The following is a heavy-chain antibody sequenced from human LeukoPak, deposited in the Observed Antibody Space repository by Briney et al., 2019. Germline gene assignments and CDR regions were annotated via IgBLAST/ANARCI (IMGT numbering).Heavy chain of an antibody. Sequence: GGSLRLSCAASGFTSSNAWMSWVRQAPGKGLEWVGRIKSKTDGGTTDYAAPVKGRFTISRDDSENTLYLQMNSLKTEDTAVYYCTTEGGIQGVVVMTFDYWGQGTLVTVSS. J-gene: IGHJ4*02. V-gene: IGHV3-15*01. CDR3: TTEGGIQGVVVMTFDY. D-gene: IGHD3-22*01. CDR2: IKSKTDGGTT. CDR1: GFTSSNAW.